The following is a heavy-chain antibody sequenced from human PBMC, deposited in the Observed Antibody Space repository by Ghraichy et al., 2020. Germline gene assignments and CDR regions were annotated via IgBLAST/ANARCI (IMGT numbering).Heavy chain of an antibody. J-gene: IGHJ5*02. CDR3: ARDPADPGSGFDP. Sequence: SETLSLTRAISGDSVSRNSAAWNWIRQSPSRGLEWLGRTYYRSKWYNDYAVSVRSRIIINPDTSKNQFSLQLNSVTPEDTAVYYCARDPADPGSGFDPWGQGTLVTVSS. V-gene: IGHV6-1*01. D-gene: IGHD3-10*01. CDR2: TYYRSKWYN. CDR1: GDSVSRNSAA.